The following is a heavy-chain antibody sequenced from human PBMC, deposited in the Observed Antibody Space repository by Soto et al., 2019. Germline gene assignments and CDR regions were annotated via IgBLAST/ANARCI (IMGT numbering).Heavy chain of an antibody. CDR1: CVTCGGVG. J-gene: IGHJ5*02. V-gene: IGHV3-15*07. CDR2: IRSKIDGGTA. D-gene: IGHD1-26*01. Sequence: VGSIRLSCTAACVTCGGVGSRRIRKKPGKGLEWVGRIRSKIDGGTADYAAPVKGRCTISRDDSKSTLYLQMNSLKIEDTGIYYCYNHVVFASGTHYETLTWGQGTLVTASS. CDR3: YNHVVFASGTHYETLT.